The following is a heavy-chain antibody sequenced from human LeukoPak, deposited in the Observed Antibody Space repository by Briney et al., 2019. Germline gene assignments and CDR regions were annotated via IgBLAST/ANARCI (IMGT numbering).Heavy chain of an antibody. V-gene: IGHV3-53*01. J-gene: IGHJ4*02. Sequence: GGSLRLSCAASGFTVSSNYMSWVRQAPGKGLEWVSVIYSGGSTYYADSVKGRFTISRDNSKNTLYLQMNSLRAEDTAVYYCARVHGLLYCSSTSCYTVDYWGQGTLVTVSS. CDR1: GFTVSSNY. D-gene: IGHD2-2*02. CDR3: ARVHGLLYCSSTSCYTVDY. CDR2: IYSGGST.